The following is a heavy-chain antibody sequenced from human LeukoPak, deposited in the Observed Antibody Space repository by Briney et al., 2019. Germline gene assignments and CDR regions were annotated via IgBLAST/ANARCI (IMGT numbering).Heavy chain of an antibody. Sequence: GGSLRLSCAASGFTFSNYAMTWVRQAPGKGLEWVSAISETGSSTYYADSVKGRFTISRDNSKNTLYLQMNSLRAEDTAVYYCARVTLSSGGSRYFDYWGQGTLVTVSS. V-gene: IGHV3-23*01. J-gene: IGHJ4*02. D-gene: IGHD2-15*01. CDR1: GFTFSNYA. CDR2: ISETGSST. CDR3: ARVTLSSGGSRYFDY.